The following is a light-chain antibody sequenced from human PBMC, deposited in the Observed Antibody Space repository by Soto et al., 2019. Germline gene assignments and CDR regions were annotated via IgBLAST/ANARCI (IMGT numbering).Light chain of an antibody. Sequence: EIVLTQSPGTLSLPPGERATLSCRASQSVSGTYLAWYQQKPGLAPRLLIYDASTRATGIPDRFSGRGSGTDFTLTISRLEPEDFAVYFCQQYSSSPYTFGQGTKV. V-gene: IGKV3D-20*01. CDR3: QQYSSSPYT. CDR2: DAS. CDR1: QSVSGTY. J-gene: IGKJ2*01.